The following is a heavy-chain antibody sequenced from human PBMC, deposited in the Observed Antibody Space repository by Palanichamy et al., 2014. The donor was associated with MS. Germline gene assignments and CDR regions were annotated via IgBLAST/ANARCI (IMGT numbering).Heavy chain of an antibody. V-gene: IGHV1-69*10. Sequence: QVQLVQSGAEVKKPGPSVKVSCKTSRDTLNSFAINWVRQAPGQGLEWMGGIIPIRDVTNSAQRFQDRVTITVDKSTSTVYMEVRSLRSDDSAVYYCARAKRSGYGGMDVWGQGTLVTVSS. D-gene: IGHD5-12*01. CDR2: IIPIRDVT. CDR1: RDTLNSFA. J-gene: IGHJ4*02. CDR3: ARAKRSGYGGMDV.